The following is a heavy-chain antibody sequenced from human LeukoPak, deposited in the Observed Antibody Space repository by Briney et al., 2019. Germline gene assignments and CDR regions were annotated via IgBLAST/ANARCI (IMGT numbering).Heavy chain of an antibody. CDR3: ARIRRYSGSPIDY. V-gene: IGHV4-59*01. J-gene: IGHJ4*02. CDR1: GGSISSYY. CDR2: IYYSGST. Sequence: SETLSLTCTVSGGSISSYYWSWIRQPPGKGLEWIGYIYYSGSTNYNPSLKSRVTILVDTSKNQFSLKLSSVTAADTAVYYCARIRRYSGSPIDYWGQGTLVTVSS. D-gene: IGHD1-26*01.